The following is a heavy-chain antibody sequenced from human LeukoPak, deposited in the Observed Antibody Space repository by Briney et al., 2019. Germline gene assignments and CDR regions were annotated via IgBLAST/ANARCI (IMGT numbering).Heavy chain of an antibody. Sequence: GGSLRLSCVAPGFTVSSNSMCSVRQAPGKGLEWVSVIFSGGRTSYADSVKGRFTISRDNSKNTLYLQMNSLRADDTAVYYCAAWEGSSWFDYWGQGTLVTVSS. CDR1: GFTVSSNS. V-gene: IGHV3-53*01. J-gene: IGHJ4*02. CDR2: IFSGGRT. CDR3: AAWEGSSWFDY. D-gene: IGHD6-13*01.